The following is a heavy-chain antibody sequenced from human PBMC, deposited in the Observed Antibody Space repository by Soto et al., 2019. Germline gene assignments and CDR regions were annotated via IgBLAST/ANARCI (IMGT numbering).Heavy chain of an antibody. CDR2: ISSSSSYI. CDR1: GFTFSSYS. D-gene: IGHD4-17*01. V-gene: IGHV3-21*01. CDR3: ARKMTTVTNYYYYYMDV. Sequence: EVQLVESGGGLVKPGGSLRLSCAASGFTFSSYSMNWVRQAPGKGLEWVSSISSSSSYIYYADSVKGRFTISRDNAKNSLYLQMNSLRAEDTAVYYWARKMTTVTNYYYYYMDVWGKGTKVTVSS. J-gene: IGHJ6*03.